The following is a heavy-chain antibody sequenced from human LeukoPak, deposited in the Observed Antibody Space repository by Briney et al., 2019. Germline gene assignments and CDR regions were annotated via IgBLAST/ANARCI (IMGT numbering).Heavy chain of an antibody. CDR2: IYYNGIT. CDR1: GGSITTYY. CDR3: ARESHFDSSGYSP. D-gene: IGHD3-22*01. V-gene: IGHV4-59*01. J-gene: IGHJ4*02. Sequence: SGTLSLTCTVSGGSITTYYWSWIRQPPGKGLEWIGFIYYNGITNYNPSLKSRVTISVDTSKNQFSLKLSSATAADTAVYYCARESHFDSSGYSPWGQGTLVTVSS.